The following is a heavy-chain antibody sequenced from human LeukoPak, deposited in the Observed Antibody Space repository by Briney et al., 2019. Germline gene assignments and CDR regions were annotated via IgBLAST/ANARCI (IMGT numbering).Heavy chain of an antibody. CDR2: ISGSGGST. Sequence: GGSLRLSCAASGFTFSSYAMSWVRQAPGKWLEWVSAISGSGGSTYYADSVKGRFTISRDNSKNTLYLQMNSLRAEDTAVYHCARVTYGSGTYGAFDYWGQGTLVTVSS. V-gene: IGHV3-23*01. CDR3: ARVTYGSGTYGAFDY. CDR1: GFTFSSYA. J-gene: IGHJ4*02. D-gene: IGHD3-10*01.